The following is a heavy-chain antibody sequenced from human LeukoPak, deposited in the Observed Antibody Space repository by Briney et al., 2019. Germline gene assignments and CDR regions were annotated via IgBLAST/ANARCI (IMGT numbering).Heavy chain of an antibody. CDR3: VKEAVTPHFDY. Sequence: PGGSLRLSCVASGFAFGDYAMGWVRQAPGKGPEWVSAITNSGGSTYYADSVQGRFTISRDNPKNTLYLQMKSLRVEDTAVYYCVKEAVTPHFDYWGQGTLVTLSS. D-gene: IGHD6-19*01. J-gene: IGHJ4*02. V-gene: IGHV3-23*01. CDR2: ITNSGGST. CDR1: GFAFGDYA.